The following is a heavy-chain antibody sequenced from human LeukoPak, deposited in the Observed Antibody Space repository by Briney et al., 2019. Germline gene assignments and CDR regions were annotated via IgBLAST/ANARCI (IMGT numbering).Heavy chain of an antibody. CDR1: GYTFTSNG. D-gene: IGHD2-21*02. Sequence: ASVTVSLNASGYTFTSNGISWVWQGPGQGLEWMGCISAYSGNTNCAQKLQARVTMTTYTSTSTAYMELRSLRSDDTGVYYCARDWDRTAYCGGGCYPDFCGQGTRVTVS. J-gene: IGHJ4*02. CDR2: ISAYSGNT. CDR3: ARDWDRTAYCGGGCYPDF. V-gene: IGHV1-18*01.